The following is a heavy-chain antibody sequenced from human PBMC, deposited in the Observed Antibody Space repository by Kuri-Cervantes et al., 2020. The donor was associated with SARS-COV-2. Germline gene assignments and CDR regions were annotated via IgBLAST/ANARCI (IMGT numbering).Heavy chain of an antibody. CDR1: GFTYISYA. CDR2: ISYDGSNK. V-gene: IGHV3-30-3*01. CDR3: ARDAPYYDILTGYSIQIRYYYYYYMDV. J-gene: IGHJ6*03. D-gene: IGHD3-9*01. Sequence: GESLKISCAASGFTYISYAMHWVRQAPGKGLEWVAVISYDGSNKYYADSVKGRFTISRDNSKNTLYLQMNSLRAEDTAVYYCARDAPYYDILTGYSIQIRYYYYYYMDVWGKGTTVTVSS.